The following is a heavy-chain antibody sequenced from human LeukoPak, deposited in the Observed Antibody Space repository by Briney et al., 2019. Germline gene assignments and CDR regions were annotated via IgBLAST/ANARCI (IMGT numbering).Heavy chain of an antibody. J-gene: IGHJ4*02. V-gene: IGHV1-69*05. Sequence: GASVKVSCKASGGTFSSYAISWVRQAPGQGLEWMGGIIPIFGTANYAQKFQGRVTITTDESTSTAYMELSSLRSEDTAVYYCARGNYYGDYVVLDYWGQGTLVTVSS. CDR3: ARGNYYGDYVVLDY. CDR2: IIPIFGTA. D-gene: IGHD4-17*01. CDR1: GGTFSSYA.